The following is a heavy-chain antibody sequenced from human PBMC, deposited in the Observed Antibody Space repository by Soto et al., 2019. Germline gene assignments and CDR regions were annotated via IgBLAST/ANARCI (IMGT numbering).Heavy chain of an antibody. D-gene: IGHD3-3*01. CDR3: ARHITIFGVVTNKPNWFDP. V-gene: IGHV4-31*03. CDR2: IYYSGST. Sequence: KPSETLSLTCTVSGGSISSGGYYWSWIRQQPGKGLEWIGYIYYSGSTYYNPSLKSRVTISVDTSKNQFSLKLSSVTAADTAVYYCARHITIFGVVTNKPNWFDPWGQGTLVTVSS. CDR1: GGSISSGGYY. J-gene: IGHJ5*02.